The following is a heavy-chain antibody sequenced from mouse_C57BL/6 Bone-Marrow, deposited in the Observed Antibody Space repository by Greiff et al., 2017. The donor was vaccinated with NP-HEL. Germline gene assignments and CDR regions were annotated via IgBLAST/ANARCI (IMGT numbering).Heavy chain of an antibody. V-gene: IGHV1-18*01. CDR1: GYTFTDYN. J-gene: IGHJ4*01. Sequence: VQLQQSGPELVKPGASVKIPCKASGYTFTDYNMVWVKQSHGKSLEWIGDINPNNGGTIYNQKFKGKATLTVDKSSSTAYMELRSLTSEDTAVYYCARPIYYDYAYAMDYWGQGTSVTVSS. CDR3: ARPIYYDYAYAMDY. D-gene: IGHD2-4*01. CDR2: INPNNGGT.